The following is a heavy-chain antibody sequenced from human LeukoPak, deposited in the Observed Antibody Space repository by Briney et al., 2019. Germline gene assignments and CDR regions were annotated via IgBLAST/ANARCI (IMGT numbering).Heavy chain of an antibody. CDR1: GFSFSVYA. J-gene: IGHJ4*02. CDR2: ISGSGGRT. CDR3: AKGGKDLVFWSFDY. D-gene: IGHD3-3*01. Sequence: GGSLRLSCAASGFSFSVYAMSWVRQAPGKGLEWVSSISGSGGRTYYTNSVKGRFTISRENFKNTVYLEMNNLGAEDTALYYCAKGGKDLVFWSFDYWGKGILVIVSS. V-gene: IGHV3-23*01.